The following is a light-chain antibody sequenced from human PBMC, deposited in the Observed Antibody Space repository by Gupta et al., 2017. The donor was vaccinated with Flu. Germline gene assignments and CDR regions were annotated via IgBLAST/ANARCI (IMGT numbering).Light chain of an antibody. CDR2: EGT. V-gene: IGLV2-23*01. CDR3: CSYADGVV. Sequence: QSVLTQPASVSGSLGQSITISCTSSDVGSFTLVSWYQQHPGKAPKLMIYEGTKRHSGGSNRFSGSKSGNTASLTIAGRQAEDEADYHCCSYADGVVFGGGTKVTVL. CDR1: SSDVGSFTL. J-gene: IGLJ3*02.